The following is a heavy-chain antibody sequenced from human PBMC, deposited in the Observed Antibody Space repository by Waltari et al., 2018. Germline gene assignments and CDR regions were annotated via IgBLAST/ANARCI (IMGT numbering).Heavy chain of an antibody. V-gene: IGHV3-74*01. J-gene: IGHJ4*02. CDR3: RYYDSSGYYFTDY. CDR2: INSDGSST. Sequence: EVQLVESGGGLVQPGGSLRLSCAASGFTFSSYWMHWVRQAPGKGLVWVSRINSDGSSTSYADSVKGRFTISRDNAKNTLYLQMNSLRAEDTAVYYCRYYDSSGYYFTDYWGQGTLVTVSS. CDR1: GFTFSSYW. D-gene: IGHD3-22*01.